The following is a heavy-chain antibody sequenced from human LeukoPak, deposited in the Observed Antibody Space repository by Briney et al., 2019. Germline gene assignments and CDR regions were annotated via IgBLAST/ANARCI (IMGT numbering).Heavy chain of an antibody. CDR2: ISSNGGST. V-gene: IGHV3-64*01. CDR3: ARDGGYCSGGSCPSYYFDY. CDR1: VFTFSSYA. Sequence: PGGSLRLSCAASVFTFSSYAMHWVRQAPGKGLEYVSAISSNGGSTYYANSVKGRFTISRDNSKNTLYLQMGSLRAEDMAVYYCARDGGYCSGGSCPSYYFDYWGQGTLVTVSS. J-gene: IGHJ4*02. D-gene: IGHD2-15*01.